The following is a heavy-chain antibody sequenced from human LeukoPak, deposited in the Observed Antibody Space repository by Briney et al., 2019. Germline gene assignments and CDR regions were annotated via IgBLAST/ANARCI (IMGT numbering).Heavy chain of an antibody. V-gene: IGHV6-1*01. J-gene: IGHJ5*02. CDR2: TYYRSTWYN. D-gene: IGHD2-2*01. CDR1: GDSVSSNSVT. Sequence: SQTLSLTCAVSGDSVSSNSVTWNWIRQSPSRGLEWLGRTYYRSTWYNDYAVSVRGRITVNPDTSKNQFSLHLNSVTPEDTAVYYCARRLTQYDCFDPWGQGILVTVSS. CDR3: ARRLTQYDCFDP.